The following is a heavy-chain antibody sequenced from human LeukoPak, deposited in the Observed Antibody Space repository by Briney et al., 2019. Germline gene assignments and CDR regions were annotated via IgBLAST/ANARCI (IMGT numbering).Heavy chain of an antibody. D-gene: IGHD3-22*01. Sequence: PGGSLRLSCAASGFTFSSYAMHWVRQAPGKGLEWVAVISYDGSNKYYADSVKGRFAISRDNSKNTLYLQMNSLRAEDTAVYYCARDLLGITMIVVVIPQYIYYFDYWGQGTLVNVSS. J-gene: IGHJ4*02. CDR3: ARDLLGITMIVVVIPQYIYYFDY. CDR1: GFTFSSYA. V-gene: IGHV3-30*01. CDR2: ISYDGSNK.